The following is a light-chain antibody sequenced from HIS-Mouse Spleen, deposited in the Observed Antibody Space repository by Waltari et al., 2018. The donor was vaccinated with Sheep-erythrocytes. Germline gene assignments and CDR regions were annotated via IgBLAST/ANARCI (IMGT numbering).Light chain of an antibody. J-gene: IGLJ3*02. CDR2: RNN. CDR1: SSNIGSNT. CDR3: AAWDDSLNGPV. Sequence: QSVLTQPPSASGTPGQRVTISCSGSSSNIGSNTVNWYQQLPGTAPNLLIYRNNQRPSGVPDRFSGSQSGTSASLAISGLQSEDEADYYCAAWDDSLNGPVFGGGTKLTVL. V-gene: IGLV1-44*01.